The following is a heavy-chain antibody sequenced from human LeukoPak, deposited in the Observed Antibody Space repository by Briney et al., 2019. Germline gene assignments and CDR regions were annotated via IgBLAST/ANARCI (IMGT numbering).Heavy chain of an antibody. Sequence: LVQSGAEVKKPGSLVKVSCKASGGTFSSYAISWVRQAPGQGLEWMGGIIPIFGTANYAQKFQGRGTITTDESTSTAYMELSSLRSEDTAVYYCARDPVRGWPSAEYFQHWGQGTLVTVSS. V-gene: IGHV1-69*05. CDR3: ARDPVRGWPSAEYFQH. CDR1: GGTFSSYA. J-gene: IGHJ1*01. D-gene: IGHD6-19*01. CDR2: IIPIFGTA.